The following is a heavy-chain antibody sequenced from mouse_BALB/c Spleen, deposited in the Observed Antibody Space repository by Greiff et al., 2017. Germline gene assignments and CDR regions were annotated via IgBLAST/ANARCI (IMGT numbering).Heavy chain of an antibody. V-gene: IGHV5-6-4*01. Sequence: EVQLVESGGGLVKPGGSLKLSCAASGFTFGSYTMSWVRQTPEKRLEWVATISSGGSYTYYPDSVKGRFTISRDNAKNTLYLQMSSLKSEDTAMYYCTRDHLDYYGDYWGQGTTLTVSS. D-gene: IGHD2-10*02. CDR2: ISSGGSYT. J-gene: IGHJ2*01. CDR3: TRDHLDYYGDY. CDR1: GFTFGSYT.